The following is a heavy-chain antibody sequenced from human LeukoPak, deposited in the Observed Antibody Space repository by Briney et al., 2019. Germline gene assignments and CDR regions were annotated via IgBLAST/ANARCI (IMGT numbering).Heavy chain of an antibody. D-gene: IGHD2-15*01. Sequence: ASVKVSCKASGYTFTKSYIHWVRQAPGQRLEWMGWINTNTGNPTYAQGFTGRFVFSLDTSVSTAYLQISSLKAEDTAVYYCARLAPYCSGGSCYFHYYYMDVWGKGTTVTVSS. CDR1: GYTFTKSY. CDR2: INTNTGNP. J-gene: IGHJ6*03. CDR3: ARLAPYCSGGSCYFHYYYMDV. V-gene: IGHV7-4-1*02.